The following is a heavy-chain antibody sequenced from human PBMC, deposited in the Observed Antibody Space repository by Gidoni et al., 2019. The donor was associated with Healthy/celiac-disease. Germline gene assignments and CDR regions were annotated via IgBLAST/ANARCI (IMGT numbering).Heavy chain of an antibody. J-gene: IGHJ4*02. CDR1: RGTFSSYA. CDR2: IIPIFGTA. V-gene: IGHV1-69*19. D-gene: IGHD3-16*02. Sequence: QVQLVQSGAEVKKPRPSVRVSCQASRGTFSSYAFRWVRQAPGGGLEWLGGIIPIFGTANYAQKFQSRVTITADESTSTAYMGLSSLRSEDTAVYYCAREGDFDDYVWGSYRYLDYWGQGTLVTVSS. CDR3: AREGDFDDYVWGSYRYLDY.